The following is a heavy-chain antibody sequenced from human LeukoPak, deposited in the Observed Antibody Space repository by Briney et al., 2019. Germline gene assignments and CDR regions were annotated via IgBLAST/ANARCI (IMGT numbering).Heavy chain of an antibody. CDR2: ISSSSSTI. CDR1: GFTFSSYS. V-gene: IGHV3-48*01. Sequence: PGGSLRLSCAVSGFTFSSYSMNWVRQAPGKGLEWVSYISSSSSTIYYADSVKGRFTISRDNAKNSLYLQMNSLRAEDTAVYYCARDKFIRDGYNYPPLDYWGQGTLVTVSS. J-gene: IGHJ4*02. CDR3: ARDKFIRDGYNYPPLDY. D-gene: IGHD5-24*01.